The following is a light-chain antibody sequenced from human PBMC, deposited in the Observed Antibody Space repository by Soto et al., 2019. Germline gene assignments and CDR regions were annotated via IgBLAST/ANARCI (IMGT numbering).Light chain of an antibody. J-gene: IGKJ1*01. CDR1: QGISNY. CDR2: AAS. V-gene: IGKV1-27*01. Sequence: DIQMTQSPSSLSASVGDRVTITCRASQGISNYLAWYQQKPGKVPKLLIYAASTLQSGVPSRFSGSGSGTDFNLTISSLQPKDVTKNYRQKYTSAPRTYGQGTKVYIK. CDR3: QKYTSAPRT.